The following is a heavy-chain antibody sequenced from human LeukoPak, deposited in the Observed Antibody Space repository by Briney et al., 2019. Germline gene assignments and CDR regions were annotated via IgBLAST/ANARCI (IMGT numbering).Heavy chain of an antibody. CDR3: ARHEGTDCSSTSCYTDY. CDR1: GFTFSSYA. CDR2: ISGSGGST. J-gene: IGHJ4*02. D-gene: IGHD2-2*02. Sequence: GGSLRLSCAASGFTFSSYAMSWVRQAPGKGLEWVSAISGSGGSTYYADSVKGRFTISRDNSKNTLYLQMNSLRAEDTAVYYCARHEGTDCSSTSCYTDYWGQGTLVTVSS. V-gene: IGHV3-23*01.